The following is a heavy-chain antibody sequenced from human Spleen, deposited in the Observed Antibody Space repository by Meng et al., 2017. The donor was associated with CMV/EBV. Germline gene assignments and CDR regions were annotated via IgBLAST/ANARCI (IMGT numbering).Heavy chain of an antibody. CDR1: AFSLSTSGEG. J-gene: IGHJ4*02. Sequence: QTTLKEVGPTLVKTKQTRTLTCTFSAFSLSTSGEGVGWIRQAPGKALEWLALIYWDDDKRYSPSLKSRLTITNENTKNQVAYIMTNMVPVDNTTYYCAHRRAGTTSYWGQGTLVTVSS. D-gene: IGHD1-7*01. CDR3: AHRRAGTTSY. CDR2: IYWDDDK. V-gene: IGHV2-5*02.